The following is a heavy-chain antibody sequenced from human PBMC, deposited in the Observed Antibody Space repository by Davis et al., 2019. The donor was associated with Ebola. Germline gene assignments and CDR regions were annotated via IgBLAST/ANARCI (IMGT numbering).Heavy chain of an antibody. CDR1: GYSFTSYW. Sequence: GESLKISCKGSGYSFTSYWIAWVRQMPGKGLEWMGIIYAGDSDARYSPSFEGQVTISVDRSFTTAYLQWSSLKASDTAIYYCARQESLYGYIDYWGQGTLVTVSS. D-gene: IGHD5-18*01. J-gene: IGHJ4*02. CDR3: ARQESLYGYIDY. V-gene: IGHV5-51*01. CDR2: IYAGDSDA.